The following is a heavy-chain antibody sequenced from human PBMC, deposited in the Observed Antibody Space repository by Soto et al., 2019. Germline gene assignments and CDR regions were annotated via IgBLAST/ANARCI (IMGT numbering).Heavy chain of an antibody. Sequence: QVQLQQWGAGLLKPSETLSLTCAVYGGSFSGYYWSWIRQPPGKGLEWIGEINHSGSTNYNLSLHSRVTRSVDTSRSPCSLKVSSVTGAVTAVYYGAGGPAVAGTRNWFDPWCQGTLVTVCS. CDR3: AGGPAVAGTRNWFDP. CDR1: GGSFSGYY. V-gene: IGHV4-34*01. D-gene: IGHD6-19*01. J-gene: IGHJ5*02. CDR2: INHSGST.